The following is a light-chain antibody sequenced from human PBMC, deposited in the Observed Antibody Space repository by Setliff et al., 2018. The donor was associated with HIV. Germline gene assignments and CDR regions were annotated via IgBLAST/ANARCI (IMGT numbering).Light chain of an antibody. CDR2: DVS. J-gene: IGLJ1*01. CDR1: SSDVGNYNY. CDR3: SSYTSSNTPYV. V-gene: IGLV2-11*01. Sequence: QSALTQPRSVSGSPGQSVTISCTGTSSDVGNYNYVSWYQQHPGKAPRLMISDVSKRPSGVPDRFSGSKSGNTASLTISGLQAEDEADYYCSSYTSSNTPYVFGTGTKVTVL.